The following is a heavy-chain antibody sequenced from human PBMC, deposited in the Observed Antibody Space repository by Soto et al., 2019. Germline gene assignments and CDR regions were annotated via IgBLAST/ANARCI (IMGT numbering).Heavy chain of an antibody. Sequence: EVQVLESGGGWVQPGGSLRLSGLVPEFPFGANARGGVRQAPGKGLEWVSGLSNTGRRTSYADSVRGRFNISRDNSENTVYLQMNSLRVEDTAVYYCATEMGATQGPFDNWGQGTLVTVSS. CDR1: EFPFGANA. D-gene: IGHD1-26*01. V-gene: IGHV3-23*01. CDR3: ATEMGATQGPFDN. CDR2: LSNTGRRT. J-gene: IGHJ4*02.